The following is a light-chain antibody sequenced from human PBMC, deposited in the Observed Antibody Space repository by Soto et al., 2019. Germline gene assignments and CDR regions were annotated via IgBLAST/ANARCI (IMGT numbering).Light chain of an antibody. CDR1: QSISTY. J-gene: IGKJ1*01. CDR3: QQSSTTPWT. Sequence: DLQMTQSPSSLSASVGDRVTITCRASQSISTYLNWFQQKPGIAPKLLIYLTSTLQSGVPSRFSGSGSGTDFTLTIIRLQPEDFASYYCQQSSTTPWTFGQGTKVDVK. CDR2: LTS. V-gene: IGKV1-39*01.